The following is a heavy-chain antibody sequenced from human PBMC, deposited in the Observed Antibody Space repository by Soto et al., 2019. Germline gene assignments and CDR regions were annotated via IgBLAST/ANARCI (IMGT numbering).Heavy chain of an antibody. D-gene: IGHD6-19*01. CDR1: GYTFTSYE. CDR3: ARRLLVAGGFDY. CDR2: MNPNSGNT. Sequence: QVQLVQSGAEVKKPGASVKVSCKASGYTFTSYEINWVRQATGQGLEWMGWMNPNSGNTGYAQKFQGRVIMTGNTSIRTAYMELSSLRSEATAVYYWARRLLVAGGFDYWGQETLVTVSS. J-gene: IGHJ4*02. V-gene: IGHV1-8*01.